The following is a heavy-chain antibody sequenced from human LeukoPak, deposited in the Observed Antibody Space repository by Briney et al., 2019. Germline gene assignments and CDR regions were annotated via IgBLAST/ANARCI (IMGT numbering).Heavy chain of an antibody. CDR1: GFTFSSYW. Sequence: GGSLRLSCAASGFTFSSYWMSWVRQAPGKGLEWVANIKHDGSEKNYVDSVKGRFTISRDNAKNSLYLQMNSLRAEDTAVYYCARGATYYDFWSGLKVSDYWGQGTLVTVSS. V-gene: IGHV3-7*01. D-gene: IGHD3-3*01. J-gene: IGHJ4*02. CDR2: IKHDGSEK. CDR3: ARGATYYDFWSGLKVSDY.